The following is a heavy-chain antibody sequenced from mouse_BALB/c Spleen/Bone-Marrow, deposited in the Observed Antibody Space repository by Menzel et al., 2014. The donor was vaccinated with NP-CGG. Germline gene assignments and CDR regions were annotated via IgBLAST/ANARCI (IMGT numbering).Heavy chain of an antibody. J-gene: IGHJ1*01. CDR2: IDPANGNT. CDR1: GFNIKDTY. V-gene: IGHV14-3*02. Sequence: EVKLEESGAELVKPGASVKLSCTASGFNIKDTYMHWVKQRPEQGLEWIGRIDPANGNTKYDPKFQGKATITADTSSNTAYLQLSSLTSEDTVVYYCATMITGWYFDVWGAGTTVTVSS. D-gene: IGHD2-4*01. CDR3: ATMITGWYFDV.